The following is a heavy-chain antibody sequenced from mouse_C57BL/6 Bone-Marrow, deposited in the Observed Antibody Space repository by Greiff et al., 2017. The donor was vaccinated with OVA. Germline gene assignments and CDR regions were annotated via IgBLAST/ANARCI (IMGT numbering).Heavy chain of an antibody. CDR3: ARDPIGAMDY. V-gene: IGHV7-1*01. CDR2: SRNKANDYTT. Sequence: EVMLVESGGGLVQSGRSLRLSCATSGFTFSDFYMEWVRQAPGKGLEWIAASRNKANDYTTEYSASVKGRFIVSRDTSQSILYLQMNALRAEDTAIYYCARDPIGAMDYWGQGTSVTVSS. D-gene: IGHD3-1*01. J-gene: IGHJ4*01. CDR1: GFTFSDFY.